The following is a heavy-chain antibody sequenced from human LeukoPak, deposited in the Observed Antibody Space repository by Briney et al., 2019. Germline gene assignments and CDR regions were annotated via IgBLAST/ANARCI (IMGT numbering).Heavy chain of an antibody. V-gene: IGHV3-30*02. J-gene: IGHJ4*02. Sequence: GGSLRLSCAASGFTFSGYGMHWVRQAPGKGLEWVAFIRYDGSNNYYTDSVKGRFTISRDNAKNSLYLQMNSLRAEDTAVYYCARKSVAVAVPLDYWGQGTLVTVSS. CDR2: IRYDGSNN. CDR1: GFTFSGYG. D-gene: IGHD6-19*01. CDR3: ARKSVAVAVPLDY.